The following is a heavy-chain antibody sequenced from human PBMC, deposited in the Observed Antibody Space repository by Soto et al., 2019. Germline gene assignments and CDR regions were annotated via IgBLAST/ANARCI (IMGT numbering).Heavy chain of an antibody. CDR1: GGSIRSYY. Sequence: QVQLQESGPGLVKPSETLSLTCTVSGGSIRSYYWSWIRQSPGKGLEWIGYIYYSGTTNYNPALKSRVTISVDTPKNQVSLKLSSVTAAATAMYYCARAIDFDFWGPGTLVTVSS. J-gene: IGHJ4*02. CDR2: IYYSGTT. V-gene: IGHV4-59*01. CDR3: ARAIDFDF.